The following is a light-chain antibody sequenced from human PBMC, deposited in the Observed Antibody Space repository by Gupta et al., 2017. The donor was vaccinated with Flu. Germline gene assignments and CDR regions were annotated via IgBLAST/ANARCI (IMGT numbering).Light chain of an antibody. V-gene: IGLV4-60*03. CDR2: LEGIGTY. J-gene: IGLJ2*01. CDR1: SGHSSYI. CDR3: ETWDSNTRV. Sequence: QPVLTQSSSASASLGSSVKLTCTLSSGHSSYIIAWHQKQPGKAPRYLMKLEGIGTYNKGSGVPDRFSGSSSGADRYLTISNLQSEDEADYYCETWDSNTRVFGGGTKLTVL.